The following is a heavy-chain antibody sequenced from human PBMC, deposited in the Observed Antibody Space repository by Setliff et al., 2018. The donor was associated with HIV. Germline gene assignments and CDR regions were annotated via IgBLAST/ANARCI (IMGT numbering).Heavy chain of an antibody. CDR1: GGSLSGYY. D-gene: IGHD3-10*01. Sequence: SETLSLTCAVYGGSLSGYYWSWVRQSLGRGLEWIGEINQSGNTNFNPSLKSRLIISVDTSKSQFSLKLTSVTAADTALYYCAREGGQGYSGSGSFYHRNFDLWGRGTLGTVS. CDR2: INQSGNT. CDR3: AREGGQGYSGSGSFYHRNFDL. V-gene: IGHV4-34*01. J-gene: IGHJ2*01.